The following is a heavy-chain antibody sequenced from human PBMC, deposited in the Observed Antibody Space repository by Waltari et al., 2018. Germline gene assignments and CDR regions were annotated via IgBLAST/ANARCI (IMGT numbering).Heavy chain of an antibody. V-gene: IGHV1-69*08. Sequence: QVQLVQSGAEVKKPGSSAKVSCKASGGTFSSYAISWVRQAPGQGLEWMGRIIPIFGTANYAQKFQGRVTITADKSTSTAYMELSSLRSEDTAVYYCARGIRSTYSSSWAKWYFDLWGRGTLVTVSS. CDR3: ARGIRSTYSSSWAKWYFDL. CDR2: IIPIFGTA. CDR1: GGTFSSYA. D-gene: IGHD6-13*01. J-gene: IGHJ2*01.